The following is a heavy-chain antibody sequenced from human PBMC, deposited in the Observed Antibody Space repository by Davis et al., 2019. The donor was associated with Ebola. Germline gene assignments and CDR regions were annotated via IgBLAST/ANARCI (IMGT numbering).Heavy chain of an antibody. V-gene: IGHV3-21*05. CDR1: GFTFSSFR. J-gene: IGHJ4*02. CDR2: ISSSASYK. Sequence: GESLKISCAASGFTFSSFRMNWVRQAPGKGPEWVSSISSSASYKNYADSVKGRFTISRDDAKKSLYLQMDSLRAEDTAVYYCAQQLGDYGGNALRYWGQGTLVTVSS. D-gene: IGHD4-23*01. CDR3: AQQLGDYGGNALRY.